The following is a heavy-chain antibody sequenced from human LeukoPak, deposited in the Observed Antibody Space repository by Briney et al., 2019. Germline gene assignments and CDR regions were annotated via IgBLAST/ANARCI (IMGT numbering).Heavy chain of an antibody. CDR3: AREWRRIAVAGTGYYYGMDV. V-gene: IGHV4-4*07. CDR2: IYTSGST. J-gene: IGHJ6*02. Sequence: SETLSLTCTVSGGSISSYYWSWIRQPAGKGLEWIGRIYTSGSTNYNPSLKSRVTMSVDTSKNQFSLKLSSVTAADTAVYYCAREWRRIAVAGTGYYYGMDVWGQGTTVTVSS. CDR1: GGSISSYY. D-gene: IGHD6-19*01.